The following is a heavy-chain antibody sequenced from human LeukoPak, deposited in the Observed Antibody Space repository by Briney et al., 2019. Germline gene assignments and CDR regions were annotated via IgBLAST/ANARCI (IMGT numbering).Heavy chain of an antibody. CDR3: AKDISAPGSMGIQPGY. CDR2: ISGDGDST. CDR1: GFTFDDYA. J-gene: IGHJ4*02. D-gene: IGHD5-18*01. V-gene: IGHV3-43*02. Sequence: PGGSLRLSCAASGFTFDDYAMHWVRQAPGKGLEWVSLISGDGDSTYYADSVKGRFTISGDNSKNSLYLQMNSLRSEDTALYHCAKDISAPGSMGIQPGYCGQGTLVTVSS.